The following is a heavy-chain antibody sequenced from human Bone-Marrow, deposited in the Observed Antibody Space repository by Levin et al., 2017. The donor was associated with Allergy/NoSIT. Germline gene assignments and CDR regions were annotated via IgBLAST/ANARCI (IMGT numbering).Heavy chain of an antibody. J-gene: IGHJ5*02. CDR2: INHSGDS. CDR3: ARGSRIKFGLIVGRWFDP. V-gene: IGHV4-34*01. CDR1: GESLDGYY. D-gene: IGHD3/OR15-3a*01. Sequence: SETLSLTCAVYGESLDGYYWSWIRQPPGKGLEWIADINHSGDSKYNPSLKSRVTVSVDTSKNQVSLMLSSVAAADMAVYYCARGSRIKFGLIVGRWFDPWGQGILVTVSS.